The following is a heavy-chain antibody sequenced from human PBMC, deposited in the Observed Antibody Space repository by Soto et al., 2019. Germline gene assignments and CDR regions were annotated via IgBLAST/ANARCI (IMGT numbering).Heavy chain of an antibody. CDR3: ATVDEYEYSSSSFDY. J-gene: IGHJ4*02. CDR2: FDPEDGET. CDR1: GYTLTELS. D-gene: IGHD6-6*01. Sequence: ASVKVSCKVSGYTLTELSMHWVRQAPGKGLEWMGGFDPEDGETIYAQKFQGRVTMTEDTSTDTAYMELSSLRSEDTAVYSCATVDEYEYSSSSFDYWGQGTLVTVSS. V-gene: IGHV1-24*01.